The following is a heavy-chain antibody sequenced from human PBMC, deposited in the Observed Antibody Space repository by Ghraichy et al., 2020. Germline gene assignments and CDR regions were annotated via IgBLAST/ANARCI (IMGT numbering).Heavy chain of an antibody. CDR3: ASLPYGDYYFDN. CDR2: ITTYNDNT. CDR1: GYTYSTYG. V-gene: IGHV1-18*01. J-gene: IGHJ4*02. Sequence: ASVKVSCKASGYTYSTYGISWVRQAPGKGLEWMGWITTYNDNTNYAQKFQGRVTLTTDTSTSTAHMELRSLGCDDTAVYYCASLPYGDYYFDNWGQGTLVTVSS. D-gene: IGHD4-17*01.